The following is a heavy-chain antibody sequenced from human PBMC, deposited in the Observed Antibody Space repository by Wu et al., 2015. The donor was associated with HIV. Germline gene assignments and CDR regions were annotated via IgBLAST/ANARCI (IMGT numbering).Heavy chain of an antibody. Sequence: QVQLVQSGAEVKKPGASVKVSCKASGYTFTGYYMHWVRQAPGQGLEWMGWINPNSGGTNYAQKFQGRVTMTRDTSISTAYMELSRLRSDDTAVYYCARVGVSTGYYYYYGMDVWGQGTTVTVSS. CDR2: INPNSGGT. V-gene: IGHV1-2*02. J-gene: IGHJ6*02. CDR1: GYTFTGYY. CDR3: ARVGVSTGYYYYYGMDV. D-gene: IGHD2-21*01.